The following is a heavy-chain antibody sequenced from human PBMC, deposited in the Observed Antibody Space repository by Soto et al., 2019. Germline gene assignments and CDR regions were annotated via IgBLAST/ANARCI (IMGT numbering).Heavy chain of an antibody. CDR1: GFNVSNNY. D-gene: IGHD6-25*01. CDR3: ARDRSDSSRADSFDV. V-gene: IGHV3-53*01. CDR2: IYRGVAT. Sequence: GGSLRLSCAVSGFNVSNNYMSWVRQAPGKGLEWVSVIYRGVATYYADSVRGRFTISRDTSKNTVYLQMNSLRAEDTAVYYCARDRSDSSRADSFDVWGQGTMVTVSS. J-gene: IGHJ3*01.